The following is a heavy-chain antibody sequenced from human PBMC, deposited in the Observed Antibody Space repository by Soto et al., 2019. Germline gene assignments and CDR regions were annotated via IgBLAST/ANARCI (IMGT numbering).Heavy chain of an antibody. CDR3: AAGEPLNY. D-gene: IGHD3-10*01. J-gene: IGHJ4*02. Sequence: QMQLVESGGGVVQPGRSLRLSCAASGFTFSNYGMHWVRQAPGKGLEWVAIILYDGSNKYYTDSVKGRFTISRDNSKNTVYLQMNSLRAEDTAMYYCAAGEPLNYRGQGTLVTVSS. CDR1: GFTFSNYG. CDR2: ILYDGSNK. V-gene: IGHV3-33*01.